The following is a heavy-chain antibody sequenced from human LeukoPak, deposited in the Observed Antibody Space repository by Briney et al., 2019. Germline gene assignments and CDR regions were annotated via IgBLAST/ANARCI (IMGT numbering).Heavy chain of an antibody. D-gene: IGHD3-10*01. CDR2: ISSSSSTI. Sequence: GGSPRLSCAASGVTFCSYSMNWVRQAPRKGLEWGSYISSSSSTIYYADSVKGRFTISRDNAKNSLYLQMNSLRDEDTAVYYCASNSGSYREPFDYWGQGTLVTVSS. CDR1: GVTFCSYS. V-gene: IGHV3-48*02. J-gene: IGHJ4*02. CDR3: ASNSGSYREPFDY.